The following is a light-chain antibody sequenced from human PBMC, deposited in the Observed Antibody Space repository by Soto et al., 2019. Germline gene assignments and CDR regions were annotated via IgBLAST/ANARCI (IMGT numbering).Light chain of an antibody. V-gene: IGLV1-40*01. CDR2: ANS. Sequence: QSVLTQPPSVSGSPGQRVTISCTGSSPNIGAGYNVHWYQQLPGTAPKLLFYANSNRPSGVPDRFSGSKSGTSASLTITGLQAEDEADYYCQSYDSRLSEGVFGGGTKLTVL. CDR3: QSYDSRLSEGV. J-gene: IGLJ2*01. CDR1: SPNIGAGYN.